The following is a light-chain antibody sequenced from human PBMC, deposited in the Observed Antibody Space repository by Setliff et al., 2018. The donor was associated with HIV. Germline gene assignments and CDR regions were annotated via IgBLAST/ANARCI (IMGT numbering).Light chain of an antibody. V-gene: IGLV1-44*01. CDR1: SGNIGSYA. CDR2: GNS. CDR3: STWDYSLSAWV. J-gene: IGLJ3*02. Sequence: QSVLTQDASVSGTVGPKFTLSCTGNSGNIGSYAVGWYQQISHGAPKTVMFGNSPPSGIPDRFSGSKSGTTASLTISGLQPEDEADYYCSTWDYSLSAWVFGGGTKVTVL.